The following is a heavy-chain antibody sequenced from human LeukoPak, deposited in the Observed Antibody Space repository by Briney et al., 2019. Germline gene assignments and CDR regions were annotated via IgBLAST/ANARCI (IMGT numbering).Heavy chain of an antibody. CDR3: ARPVLTGALGY. CDR2: IYYSGST. D-gene: IGHD1-14*01. Sequence: SETLSLTCTVSGGSISSSSYYWGWIRQPPGKGLEWIGSIYYSGSTYYNPSLKSRVTISVDTSKNQFSLKLSSVTAADTAVYYCARPVLTGALGYWGQGTLVTVSS. J-gene: IGHJ4*02. V-gene: IGHV4-39*07. CDR1: GGSISSSSYY.